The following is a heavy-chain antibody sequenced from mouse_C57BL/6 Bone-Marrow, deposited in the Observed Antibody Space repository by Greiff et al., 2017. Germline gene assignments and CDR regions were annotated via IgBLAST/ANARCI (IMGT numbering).Heavy chain of an antibody. CDR1: GYTFTSYW. Sequence: QVQLKQPGAELVKPGASVKLSCKASGYTFTSYWMHWVKQRPGQGLEWIGMIPPNSGSTNYNQKFKSKATLTVDKSSSTASMQLSCLTSDDSAVYYCATDYYGSSYWYFDVWGTGTTVTVSS. J-gene: IGHJ1*03. D-gene: IGHD1-1*01. CDR3: ATDYYGSSYWYFDV. CDR2: IPPNSGST. V-gene: IGHV1-64*01.